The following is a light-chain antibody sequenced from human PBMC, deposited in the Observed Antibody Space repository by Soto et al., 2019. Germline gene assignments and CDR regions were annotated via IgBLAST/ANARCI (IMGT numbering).Light chain of an antibody. Sequence: QSVLTQPASVSGSPGQTITISCTGTSSDIGGYNYVSWYQQHPGKAPQLMIFDVTNRPSGVSNRFSGSKSGNTASLTISGLQAEDEADYFCSSYTPSYTRVFGGGTKLTVL. CDR3: SSYTPSYTRV. CDR2: DVT. J-gene: IGLJ2*01. CDR1: SSDIGGYNY. V-gene: IGLV2-14*01.